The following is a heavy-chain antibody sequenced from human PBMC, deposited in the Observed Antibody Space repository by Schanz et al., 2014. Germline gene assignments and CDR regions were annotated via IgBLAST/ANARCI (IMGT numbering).Heavy chain of an antibody. CDR1: GFTFSDYG. CDR3: ARGGARGTYYFAY. CDR2: ILFDGTNR. J-gene: IGHJ4*01. V-gene: IGHV3-30*02. Sequence: QVQLVESGGGVVQPGGSLRLSCAASGFTFSDYGLHWVRQVPGKGLEWLSFILFDGTNRYHADSVRGRFTISRDDSRNTVYLQMNSLRPEDTAVYYCARGGARGTYYFAYWGHGTLVTVSS. D-gene: IGHD3-10*01.